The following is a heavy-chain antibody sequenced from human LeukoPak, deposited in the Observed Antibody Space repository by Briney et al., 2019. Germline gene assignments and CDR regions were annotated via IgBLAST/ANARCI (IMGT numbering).Heavy chain of an antibody. CDR3: AREAWDSSGYYSYYYYGMDV. CDR2: IYHDGST. J-gene: IGHJ6*02. CDR1: GGSISSNNW. V-gene: IGHV4-4*02. Sequence: SETLSLTCAVSGGSISSNNWWIWVRQSPEKGLEWIGEIYHDGSTNYNPSLKSRVTISVDTSKNQFSLKLSSVTAADTAVYYCAREAWDSSGYYSYYYYGMDVWGQGTTVTVSS. D-gene: IGHD3-22*01.